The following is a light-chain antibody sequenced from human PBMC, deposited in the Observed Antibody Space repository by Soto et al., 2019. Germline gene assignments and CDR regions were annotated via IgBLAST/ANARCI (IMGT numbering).Light chain of an antibody. V-gene: IGKV1-39*01. CDR1: QSITIY. CDR3: QQSYRSPYT. Sequence: IQMTQSPSSLSASVGVSVTVTCRASQSITIYLNWYQQKPGKAPTLLIYGASSLQSGVPSRFTGGGSRTDVPLTISSLQPEDFATYFSQQSYRSPYTFGQGTKLEIK. CDR2: GAS. J-gene: IGKJ2*01.